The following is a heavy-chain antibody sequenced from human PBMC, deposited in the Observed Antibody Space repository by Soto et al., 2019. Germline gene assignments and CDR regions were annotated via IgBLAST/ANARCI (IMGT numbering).Heavy chain of an antibody. D-gene: IGHD1-26*01. V-gene: IGHV3-30-3*01. Sequence: QVQLVESGGGVVQPGRSLRLSCAASGFTFSNYPLHWVRQAPGKGLEWVAVLSYDATTKYYADSVKGRFTISRDNSKNTLYLQMNSLRAEDTAVYSCERDPLVGAPEYFAYWGQGTLVTVSS. CDR3: ERDPLVGAPEYFAY. CDR1: GFTFSNYP. J-gene: IGHJ4*02. CDR2: LSYDATTK.